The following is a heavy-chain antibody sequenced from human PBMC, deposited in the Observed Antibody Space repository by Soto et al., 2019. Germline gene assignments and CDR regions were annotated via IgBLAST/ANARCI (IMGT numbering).Heavy chain of an antibody. Sequence: ASVKVSCKASGYTFTSYAMHWVRQAPGQRLEWMGWINAGNGNTKYSQKFQGRVTTTRDTAASTAYMELRSLRSEDTAVYYCARSTLVRGVNPWGQGTLVTVSS. V-gene: IGHV1-3*01. CDR2: INAGNGNT. CDR1: GYTFTSYA. J-gene: IGHJ5*02. CDR3: ARSTLVRGVNP. D-gene: IGHD3-10*01.